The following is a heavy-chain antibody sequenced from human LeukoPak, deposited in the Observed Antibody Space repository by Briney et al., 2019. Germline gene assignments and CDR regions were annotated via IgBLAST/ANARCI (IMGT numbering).Heavy chain of an antibody. CDR2: IRYDGSNT. Sequence: PGGSLRLSCAASGFTFSSYGMHWVRQAPGKGLEWVAFIRYDGSNTYYADSVKGRFTISRDNSKNTLYLQMNSLRAEDTAVYYCARGRQWLVGYFDYGGQGTLVTVSS. J-gene: IGHJ4*02. CDR1: GFTFSSYG. V-gene: IGHV3-30*02. CDR3: ARGRQWLVGYFDY. D-gene: IGHD6-19*01.